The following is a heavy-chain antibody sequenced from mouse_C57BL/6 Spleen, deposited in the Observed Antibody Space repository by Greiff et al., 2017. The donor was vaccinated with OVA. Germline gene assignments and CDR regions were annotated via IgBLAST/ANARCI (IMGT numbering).Heavy chain of an antibody. J-gene: IGHJ4*01. CDR2: IWSGGST. Sequence: VQLQESGPGLVQPSQSLSITCTVSGFSLTSYGVHWVRQSPGKGLEWLGVIWSGGSTDYNAAFISRLSISKDNSKSQVFFKMNSLQADDTAIYYCARYGYYGDYYAMDYWGQGTSVTVSS. V-gene: IGHV2-2*01. CDR3: ARYGYYGDYYAMDY. D-gene: IGHD1-1*01. CDR1: GFSLTSYG.